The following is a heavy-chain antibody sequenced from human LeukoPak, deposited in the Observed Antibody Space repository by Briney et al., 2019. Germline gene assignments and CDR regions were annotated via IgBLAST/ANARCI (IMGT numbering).Heavy chain of an antibody. CDR1: GYTFTSYA. V-gene: IGHV1-3*01. D-gene: IGHD3-10*01. CDR3: ARVTMVRGVIIFDY. J-gene: IGHJ4*02. CDR2: INAGNGNT. Sequence: GASVKVSCKASGYTFTSYAMHWVRQAPGQRLEWMGWINAGNGNTKYSQKFQGRVTITRDTSASTAYMELSSLRSEDTAVYYRARVTMVRGVIIFDYWGQGTLVTVSS.